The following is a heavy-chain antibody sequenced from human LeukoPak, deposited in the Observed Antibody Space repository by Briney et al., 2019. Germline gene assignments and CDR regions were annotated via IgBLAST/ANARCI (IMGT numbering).Heavy chain of an antibody. CDR2: MNPNSGNT. Sequence: ASVKVSCKAYGYTFTSYDINWVRQATGQGLEWMGWMNPNSGNTGYAQKFQGRVTMTRNTSISTAYMELSSLRSEDTAVYYCARGYDSSGYYYYYYMDVWGKGTTVTVSS. CDR3: ARGYDSSGYYYYYYMDV. J-gene: IGHJ6*03. CDR1: GYTFTSYD. V-gene: IGHV1-8*01. D-gene: IGHD3-22*01.